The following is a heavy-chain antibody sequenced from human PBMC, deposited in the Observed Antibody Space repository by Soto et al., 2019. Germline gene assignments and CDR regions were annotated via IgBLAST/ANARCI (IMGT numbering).Heavy chain of an antibody. CDR2: VHHSGRT. V-gene: IGHV4-59*08. J-gene: IGHJ3*02. CDR3: ARPHTGTWSGVFDI. D-gene: IGHD1-1*01. CDR1: GDSISSYY. Sequence: LSLTCTVSGDSISSYYWSWVRQPPGKGLEWIGNVHHSGRTNSNPSLKSRVTISMDTSKNQLSLKLNSVTAADTAVFYCARPHTGTWSGVFDIWGQGTMVTVSS.